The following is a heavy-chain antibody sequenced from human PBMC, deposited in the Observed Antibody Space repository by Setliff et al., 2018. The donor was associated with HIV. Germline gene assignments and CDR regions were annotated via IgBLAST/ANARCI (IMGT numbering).Heavy chain of an antibody. CDR3: ARLLYSVFDY. V-gene: IGHV4-39*01. J-gene: IGHJ4*01. Sequence: PSETLSLTCTVSGDSITSPSSYWGWIRQPPGKGLEWSGNVHFGGNTYYTPSLESRVTIYVDTSKNQLTLKLRSVTAADTAVYYCARLLYSVFDYWGHGTLVTVSS. D-gene: IGHD3-10*01. CDR2: VHFGGNT. CDR1: GDSITSPSSY.